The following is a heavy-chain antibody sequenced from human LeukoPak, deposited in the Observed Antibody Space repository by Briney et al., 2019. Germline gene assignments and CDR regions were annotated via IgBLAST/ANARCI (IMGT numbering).Heavy chain of an antibody. D-gene: IGHD5-12*01. V-gene: IGHV3-7*03. CDR1: GFTFSSYW. Sequence: GGSLRLSCAASGFTFSSYWMSWVRQAPGKGLEWVANIKLEGSKKYYVDSVKGRFTISRDNAKNSLYLEMNSLRAEDTAVYYCARDGVATGSDYWGQGTLVTVSS. CDR3: ARDGVATGSDY. CDR2: IKLEGSKK. J-gene: IGHJ4*02.